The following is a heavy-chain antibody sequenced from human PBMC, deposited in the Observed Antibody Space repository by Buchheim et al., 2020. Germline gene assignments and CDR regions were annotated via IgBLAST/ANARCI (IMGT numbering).Heavy chain of an antibody. Sequence: EVQLLESGGGLVQPGGSLRLSCAASGFTFSSYAMSWVRQAPGKGLEWVSAISGSGGSTYYADYVKGRFTISRDNSKNTLYLQMNSQTAEDAAVYYCAKDAYYYGSVSPSFDYWGQGAL. J-gene: IGHJ4*02. CDR2: ISGSGGST. CDR1: GFTFSSYA. CDR3: AKDAYYYGSVSPSFDY. V-gene: IGHV3-23*01. D-gene: IGHD3-10*01.